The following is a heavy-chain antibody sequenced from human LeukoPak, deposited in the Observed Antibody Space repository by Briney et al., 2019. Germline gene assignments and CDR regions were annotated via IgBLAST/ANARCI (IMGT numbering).Heavy chain of an antibody. CDR1: GFTFSNYG. CDR3: ARDPGIQGYSYGTVLDY. J-gene: IGHJ4*02. CDR2: ISMAGGTT. V-gene: IGHV3-23*01. Sequence: PGGSLRLSCAASGFTFSNYGMSWVRQAPGKGLEWLSGISMAGGTTYYADSVKGRFTISRDNSKNTLYLQMNSLRAEDTAVYYCARDPGIQGYSYGTVLDYWGQGTLVTVSS. D-gene: IGHD5-18*01.